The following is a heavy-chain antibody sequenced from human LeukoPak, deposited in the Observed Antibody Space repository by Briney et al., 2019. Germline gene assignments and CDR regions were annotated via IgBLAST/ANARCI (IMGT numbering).Heavy chain of an antibody. D-gene: IGHD1-26*01. CDR3: ARDGREHHPKSWFDP. J-gene: IGHJ5*02. V-gene: IGHV3-21*01. CDR2: ISSSSSYI. CDR1: GFTFSSYS. Sequence: GGSLRLSCAASGFTFSSYSMNWGRQAPGKGLEWVSSISSSSSYIYYADSVKGRFTISRDNAKNSLYLQMNSLRAEDTAVYYCARDGREHHPKSWFDPWGQGTLVTVSS.